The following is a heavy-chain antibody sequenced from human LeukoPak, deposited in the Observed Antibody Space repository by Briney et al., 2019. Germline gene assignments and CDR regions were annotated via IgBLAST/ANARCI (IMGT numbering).Heavy chain of an antibody. CDR2: ISYDGSNK. CDR3: AKDLYCGGDCYSDGMDV. J-gene: IGHJ6*02. D-gene: IGHD2-21*02. Sequence: GGSLRLSCAASGFTFSSYGMHWVRQAPGKGLEWVAVISYDGSNKYYADSVKSRFTISRDNSKNTLYLQMNSLRAEDTAVYYCAKDLYCGGDCYSDGMDVWGQGTTVTVSS. CDR1: GFTFSSYG. V-gene: IGHV3-30*18.